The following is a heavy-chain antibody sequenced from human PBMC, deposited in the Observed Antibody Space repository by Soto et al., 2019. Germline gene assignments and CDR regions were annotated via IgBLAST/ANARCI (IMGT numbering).Heavy chain of an antibody. Sequence: QLQLQESGPGLVKPSETLSLTCTVSGGSISSSSYYWGWIRQPPGKGLEWIGNIYYSGRTYYNASLKSRVTISVDTSKNQFSLKLSSVTAADTAVYYCAVYSADDQYFDYWGQGTLFTVSS. V-gene: IGHV4-39*01. CDR2: IYYSGRT. D-gene: IGHD5-12*01. CDR3: AVYSADDQYFDY. CDR1: GGSISSSSYY. J-gene: IGHJ4*02.